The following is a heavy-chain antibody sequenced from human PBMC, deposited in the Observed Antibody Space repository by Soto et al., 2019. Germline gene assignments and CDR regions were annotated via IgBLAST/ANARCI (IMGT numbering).Heavy chain of an antibody. CDR3: TRDSSIIKGRPGPTRGMDV. D-gene: IGHD3-10*01. CDR2: IYSGGST. V-gene: IGHV3-53*01. CDR1: TFVVSRTS. Sequence: GGSLRLSCAASTFVVSRTSMSWVRQAPGKGLEWVSLIYSGGSTYYADSVKGRFTISRDKSKNTLYLQMNSLRAEDTAVYYCTRDSSIIKGRPGPTRGMDVWGQGTTVTVSS. J-gene: IGHJ6*02.